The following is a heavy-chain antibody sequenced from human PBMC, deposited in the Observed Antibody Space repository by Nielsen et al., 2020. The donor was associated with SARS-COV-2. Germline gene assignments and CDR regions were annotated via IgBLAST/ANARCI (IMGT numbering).Heavy chain of an antibody. CDR2: INHSGST. D-gene: IGHD3-16*02. Sequence: SDTLSLTCAVYGGSFIGYYWSWIRQPPGKGLEWIGEINHSGSTNYNPSLKSRVTISVDTSKNQFSLKLSSVTAADTAVYYCARLTYDYVWGSYRHLDYWGQGTLVTVSS. V-gene: IGHV4-34*01. J-gene: IGHJ4*02. CDR1: GGSFIGYY. CDR3: ARLTYDYVWGSYRHLDY.